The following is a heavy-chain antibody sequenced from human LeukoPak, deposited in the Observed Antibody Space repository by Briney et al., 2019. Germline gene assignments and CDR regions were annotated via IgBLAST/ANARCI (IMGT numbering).Heavy chain of an antibody. Sequence: TGGSLRLSCAASGFTFSTYSMSWVRQAPGKGLEWISYISGGSGTIYFADSVKGRFTISRDNARNSLYLQLNSLRAEDTAVYFCAGVTVGATADYLDSWGQGTLVTVSS. V-gene: IGHV3-48*01. J-gene: IGHJ4*02. CDR1: GFTFSTYS. CDR3: AGVTVGATADYLDS. D-gene: IGHD1-26*01. CDR2: ISGGSGTI.